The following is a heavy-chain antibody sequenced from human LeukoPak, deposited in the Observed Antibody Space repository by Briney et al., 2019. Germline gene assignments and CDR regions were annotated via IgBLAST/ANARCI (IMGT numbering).Heavy chain of an antibody. V-gene: IGHV1-8*01. CDR3: VRDVGTSGTTGRNYYYYTMDV. CDR2: MNPNSGNT. D-gene: IGHD1-1*01. CDR1: GYTFTSYD. Sequence: ASVKVSCKASGYTFTSYDINWVRPATGQGLEWMGWMNPNSGNTGYAQKFQGRVTMTRNTSISTAYMELRSLRPDDTAVYYCVRDVGTSGTTGRNYYYYTMDVWGQGTTVTVSS. J-gene: IGHJ6*02.